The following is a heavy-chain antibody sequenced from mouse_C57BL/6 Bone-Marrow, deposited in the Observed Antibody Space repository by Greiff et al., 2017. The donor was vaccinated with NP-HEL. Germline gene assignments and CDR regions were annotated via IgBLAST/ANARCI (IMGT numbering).Heavy chain of an antibody. D-gene: IGHD2-2*01. J-gene: IGHJ3*01. CDR2: IYPRSGNT. CDR3: ARSGYDGFAY. CDR1: GYTFTSYG. V-gene: IGHV1-81*01. Sequence: QVQLQQSGAELARPGASVKLSCKASGYTFTSYGISWVKQRTGQGLEWIGEIYPRSGNTYYNEKLKGKATLTADKSSSTAYIELRSLTSEDSAVYFCARSGYDGFAYWGQGTLVTVSA.